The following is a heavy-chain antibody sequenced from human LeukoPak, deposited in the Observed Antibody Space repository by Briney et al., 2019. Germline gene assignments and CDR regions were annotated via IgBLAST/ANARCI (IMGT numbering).Heavy chain of an antibody. Sequence: GGSLRLSCAASGFTFSTYWMTRVRQAPGKGLEWVANIKQDGSEKYYVDSVKGRFTISRDNAKNSLYLQMNSLRAEDTAVYYCATSLRLYYYDSSAYYAHWGQGTLVTASS. D-gene: IGHD3-22*01. CDR1: GFTFSTYW. CDR2: IKQDGSEK. V-gene: IGHV3-7*01. J-gene: IGHJ4*02. CDR3: ATSLRLYYYDSSAYYAH.